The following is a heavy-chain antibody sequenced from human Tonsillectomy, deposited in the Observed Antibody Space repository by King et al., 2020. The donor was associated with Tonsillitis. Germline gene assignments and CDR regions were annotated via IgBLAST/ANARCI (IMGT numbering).Heavy chain of an antibody. CDR2: IKQDGSEK. CDR3: ARDLALFHTTGWYGGGMDV. CDR1: GFTFSNYW. V-gene: IGHV3-7*03. Sequence: VQLVESGGGLVQPGGSLRVSCADSGFTFSNYWMTWVRQAPGKGLEWVANIKQDGSEKYYVDSVKGRFTISRDNAKNSLYLKMNSLRAEDTAVYYCARDLALFHTTGWYGGGMDVWGRGTTVTVSS. D-gene: IGHD6-19*01. J-gene: IGHJ6*02.